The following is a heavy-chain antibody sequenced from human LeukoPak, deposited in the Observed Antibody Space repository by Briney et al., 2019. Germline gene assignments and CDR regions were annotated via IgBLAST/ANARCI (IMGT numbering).Heavy chain of an antibody. CDR2: ISSSGGST. D-gene: IGHD1-1*01. Sequence: GGSLRLSCAASGFTFSSYAMSWVRQAPGKGLEWVSAISSSGGSTYYADSVKGRFTISRDNSKNTLYLQMNSLRAEDTAVYYCAKGGDNWNRYYFDYWGQGTLVTVSS. J-gene: IGHJ4*02. CDR1: GFTFSSYA. CDR3: AKGGDNWNRYYFDY. V-gene: IGHV3-23*01.